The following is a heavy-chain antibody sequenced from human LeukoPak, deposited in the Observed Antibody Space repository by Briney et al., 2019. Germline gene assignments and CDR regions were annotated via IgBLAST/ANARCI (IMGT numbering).Heavy chain of an antibody. D-gene: IGHD3-3*01. CDR2: ISGSGGST. CDR1: GFTFNNYA. CDR3: AKDPRITKNYYYYYYMDA. J-gene: IGHJ6*03. Sequence: GGSLRLSCEASGFTFNNYAMNWVRQAPGKRLEWVSAISGSGGSTNYVDSVKGRFTISRDNSKNTLYLQMNSLRAEDTALYFCAKDPRITKNYYYYYYMDAWGKGTTVTVSS. V-gene: IGHV3-23*01.